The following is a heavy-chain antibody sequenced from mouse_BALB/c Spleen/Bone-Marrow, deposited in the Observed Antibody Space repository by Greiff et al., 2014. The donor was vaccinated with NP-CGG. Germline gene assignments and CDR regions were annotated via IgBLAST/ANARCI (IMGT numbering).Heavy chain of an antibody. CDR1: GFTFSSFG. J-gene: IGHJ2*01. V-gene: IGHV5-17*02. Sequence: EVKLMESGGGLVRPGGSRKLSCAASGFTFSSFGMHWVRQAPEKGLEWVAYISDGSSTIYYADTVKGRFTIFRDNPKNTLFLQMTSLRSEDTAMYYCARLDVGGYWGQGTTLTVSS. CDR3: ARLDVGGY. CDR2: ISDGSSTI.